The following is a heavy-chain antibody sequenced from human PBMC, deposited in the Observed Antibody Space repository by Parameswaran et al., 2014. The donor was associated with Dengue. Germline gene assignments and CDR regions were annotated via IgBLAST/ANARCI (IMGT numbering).Heavy chain of an antibody. D-gene: IGHD6-6*01. Sequence: WIRQPPGKGLGWVANIKQDGSEKYYVDSVKGRFTISRDNAKNSLYLQMNSLRAEDTAVYYCARKYSSSLYYYYGMDVWGQGTTVTVSS. J-gene: IGHJ6*02. V-gene: IGHV3-7*01. CDR3: ARKYSSSLYYYYGMDV. CDR2: IKQDGSEK.